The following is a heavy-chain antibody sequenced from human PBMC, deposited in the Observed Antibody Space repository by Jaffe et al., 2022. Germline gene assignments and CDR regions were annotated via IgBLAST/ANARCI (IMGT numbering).Heavy chain of an antibody. CDR1: GYTFTSYY. Sequence: QVQLVQSGAEVKKPGASVKVSCKASGYTFTSYYMHWVRQAPGQGLEWMGIINPSGGSTSYAQKFQGRVTMTRDTSTSTVYMELSSLRSEDTAVYYCARDDGDYVWLRAFDIWGQGTMVTVSS. D-gene: IGHD4-17*01. CDR3: ARDDGDYVWLRAFDI. J-gene: IGHJ3*02. CDR2: INPSGGST. V-gene: IGHV1-46*01.